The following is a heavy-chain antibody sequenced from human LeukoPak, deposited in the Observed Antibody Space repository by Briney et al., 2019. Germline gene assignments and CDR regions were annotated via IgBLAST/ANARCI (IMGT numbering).Heavy chain of an antibody. CDR2: IGYEGVHK. Sequence: HPGGSLRLSCAAPGFTFNNFGMHWVRQAPGKGLEWVSFIGYEGVHKYYADSVKGRFTISKDNSKATLYLQMNSLRPEDTAVYYCAKDLHGGYSSDYWGQGTLVTVFS. CDR3: AKDLHGGYSSDY. V-gene: IGHV3-30*02. J-gene: IGHJ4*02. D-gene: IGHD4-23*01. CDR1: GFTFNNFG.